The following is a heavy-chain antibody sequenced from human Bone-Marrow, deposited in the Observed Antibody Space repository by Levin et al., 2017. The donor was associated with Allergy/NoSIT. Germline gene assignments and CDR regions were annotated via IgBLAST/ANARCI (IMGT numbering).Heavy chain of an antibody. V-gene: IGHV3-23*01. D-gene: IGHD2-15*01. CDR3: AKDVRGLYCSGGSCYPDY. J-gene: IGHJ4*02. CDR2: ISGGGGSA. CDR1: GFTFDNYA. Sequence: SCVASGFTFDNYAMSWVRRAPGKGLEWVASISGGGGSAYHADSVTGRFTISRDNSKSTLFLQMNGLRVEDTAVYFCAKDVRGLYCSGGSCYPDYWGQGTLVTVSS.